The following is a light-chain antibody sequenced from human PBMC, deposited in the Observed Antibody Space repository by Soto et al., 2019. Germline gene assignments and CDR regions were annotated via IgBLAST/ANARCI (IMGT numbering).Light chain of an antibody. CDR1: RSINTF. CDR2: DAS. V-gene: IGKV3-15*01. J-gene: IGKJ5*01. Sequence: EIVLTQSAVTLSLSPGERATLSCRVSRSINTFLAWYQQKPGQAPRLLIYDASTRAADIPARFSGSGYGTYFTLTISSLQSEDFAVYYCQQYNIWRSITFGPGTRLEIK. CDR3: QQYNIWRSIT.